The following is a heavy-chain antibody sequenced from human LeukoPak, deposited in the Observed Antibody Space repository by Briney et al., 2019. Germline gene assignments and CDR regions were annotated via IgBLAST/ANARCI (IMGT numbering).Heavy chain of an antibody. V-gene: IGHV4-39*07. Sequence: PSETLSLTCTVSGCSISSSSYYWGWIRQPPGKGLEWNGSIYYRGSTYYNPSIKSRVTISVDTSKHQFSLKLSSVTAADTALYYCASPDVYNSNSDYWGQGTLVTVSS. CDR1: GCSISSSSYY. CDR2: IYYRGST. CDR3: ASPDVYNSNSDY. D-gene: IGHD5-24*01. J-gene: IGHJ4*02.